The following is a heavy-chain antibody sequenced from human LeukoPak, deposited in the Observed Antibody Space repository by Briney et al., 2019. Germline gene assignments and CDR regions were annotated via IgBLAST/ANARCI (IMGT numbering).Heavy chain of an antibody. J-gene: IGHJ4*02. CDR2: FDPEDGET. Sequence: ASVKVSCKVSGYTLTELSMHWVRQAPGKGLEWMGGFDPEDGETIYAQKFQGRVTMTEDTSTDTAYMELSSLRSEDTAVYYCATEDGYGSLSGRFDFWGQGTLVTVSS. CDR3: ATEDGYGSLSGRFDF. D-gene: IGHD6-19*01. CDR1: GYTLTELS. V-gene: IGHV1-24*01.